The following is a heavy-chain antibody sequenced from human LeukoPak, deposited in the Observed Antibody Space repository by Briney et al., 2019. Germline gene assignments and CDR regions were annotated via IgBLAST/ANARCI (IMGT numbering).Heavy chain of an antibody. J-gene: IGHJ3*02. D-gene: IGHD6-13*01. V-gene: IGHV4-59*01. CDR1: GGSITTYY. CDR3: ARVVSRSSSWIDAFDI. Sequence: SETLSLTCTVSGGSITTYYWSWIRQPPGKGLEWIGYIYYSGSTNYNPSLKSRVTISVDTSKNQFSLKLSSVTAADTAVYYCARVVSRSSSWIDAFDIWGQGTMVTVSS. CDR2: IYYSGST.